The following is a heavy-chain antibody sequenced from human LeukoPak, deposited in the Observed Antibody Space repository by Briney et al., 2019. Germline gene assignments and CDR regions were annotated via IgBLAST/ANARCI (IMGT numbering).Heavy chain of an antibody. V-gene: IGHV1-69*06. CDR3: TKSHYGSETHLYHVNYMDV. CDR2: INPIFGTA. CDR1: GGTFSSYA. J-gene: IGHJ6*02. D-gene: IGHD3-10*01. Sequence: SVKVSCKASGGTFSSYAISWVRQAPGQGLEWMGGINPIFGTANYAQKFQGRVTITADKSTTTAYMELSSLRSEDTATYFCTKSHYGSETHLYHVNYMDVWGQGTTVTISS.